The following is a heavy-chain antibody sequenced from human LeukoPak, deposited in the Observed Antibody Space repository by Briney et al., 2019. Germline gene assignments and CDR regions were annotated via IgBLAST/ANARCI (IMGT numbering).Heavy chain of an antibody. CDR3: TTSAVAGTIVDY. V-gene: IGHV3-15*01. CDR2: IKSKTDGGTT. CDR1: GFTFSNAW. D-gene: IGHD6-19*01. J-gene: IGHJ4*02. Sequence: GGSLRLSCAASGFTFSNAWMSWVRQAPGKGLEWVGRIKSKTDGGTTDYAAPVKGRFTISRDDSKNTLYLQMNSLKTEDTAVYYCTTSAVAGTIVDYWGQGTLVTVSS.